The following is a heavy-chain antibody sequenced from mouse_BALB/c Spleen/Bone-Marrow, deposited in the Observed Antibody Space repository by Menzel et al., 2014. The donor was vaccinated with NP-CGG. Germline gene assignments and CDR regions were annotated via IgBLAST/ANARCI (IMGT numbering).Heavy chain of an antibody. CDR3: TRNGPDSWGYPAWFAY. J-gene: IGHJ3*01. CDR1: GYTFTIYY. D-gene: IGHD3-2*01. CDR2: INPSNGGT. V-gene: IGHV1S81*02. Sequence: QVQLQQPGAELVKPGASVKLSCKASGYTFTIYYMFWVKQRPGQGLEWIGEINPSNGGTNFNEKFKSKATLTVDKSSSTAYMQLSSLTSEDSAVYYCTRNGPDSWGYPAWFAYWGQGTLVTVSA.